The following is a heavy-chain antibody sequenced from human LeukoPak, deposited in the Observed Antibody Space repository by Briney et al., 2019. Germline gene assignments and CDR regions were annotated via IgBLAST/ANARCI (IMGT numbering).Heavy chain of an antibody. CDR2: IYYSGGT. CDR3: ASRTGYCSSTSCYSFDS. Sequence: SETLSLTCTVSGDSISSYYWSWIRQPPGKGLEWIGYIYYSGGTDYNPSLKSRVTISVDTSKNQFSLKLRSVTAADTAVYYCASRTGYCSSTSCYSFDSWGQGTLVTVSS. J-gene: IGHJ4*02. V-gene: IGHV4-59*12. D-gene: IGHD2-2*02. CDR1: GDSISSYY.